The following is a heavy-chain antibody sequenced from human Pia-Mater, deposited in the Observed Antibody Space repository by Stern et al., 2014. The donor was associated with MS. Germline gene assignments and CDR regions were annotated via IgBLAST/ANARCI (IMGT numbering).Heavy chain of an antibody. J-gene: IGHJ3*02. V-gene: IGHV1-69*06. CDR2: IIPIFGTA. CDR1: GGTFSSYA. Sequence: VQLEESGAEVKKPGSSVKVSCKASGGTFSSYAISWVRQAPGQGLERMGGIIPIFGTANYAQKFQGRVTITADKSPSTAYMELSSLRSEDTAVYYCARDYGMTTTTGAFDIWGQGTMVTVSS. D-gene: IGHD5-24*01. CDR3: ARDYGMTTTTGAFDI.